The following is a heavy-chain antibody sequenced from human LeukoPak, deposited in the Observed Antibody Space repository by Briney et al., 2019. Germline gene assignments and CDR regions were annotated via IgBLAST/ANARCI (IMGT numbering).Heavy chain of an antibody. J-gene: IGHJ6*03. Sequence: PGGSLRLSCAASGFTFSDYYMSWIRQAPGKGLEWVSYISSSGSTIYYADSVKGRFTISRDNAKNSLYLQMNSLRAEDTAVYYCAREYSSSTYYYYMDGWGKGTTVTVSS. CDR1: GFTFSDYY. D-gene: IGHD6-6*01. CDR2: ISSSGSTI. V-gene: IGHV3-11*01. CDR3: AREYSSSTYYYYMDG.